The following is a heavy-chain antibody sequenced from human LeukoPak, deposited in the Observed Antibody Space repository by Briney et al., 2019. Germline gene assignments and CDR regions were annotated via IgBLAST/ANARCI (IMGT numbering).Heavy chain of an antibody. J-gene: IGHJ4*02. V-gene: IGHV3-23*01. CDR2: ISGSGGST. D-gene: IGHD4-17*01. Sequence: PGGSLRLSCAASGFTFSTYALTWVRQAPGKGLEWVSAISGSGGSTYYADSVKGRFTISRDNSKNTLYLQMNSLRAEDTAVYYCAKDERYGDYQPCFDYWGQGTLVTVSS. CDR1: GFTFSTYA. CDR3: AKDERYGDYQPCFDY.